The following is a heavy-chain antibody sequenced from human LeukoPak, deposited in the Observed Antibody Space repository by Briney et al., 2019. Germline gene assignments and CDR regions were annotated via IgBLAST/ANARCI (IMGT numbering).Heavy chain of an antibody. J-gene: IGHJ5*02. CDR1: GFTFSSYA. V-gene: IGHV3-23*01. CDR3: ARDPGYYDSSGYPS. Sequence: PAGGSLRLSCAASGFTFSSYAMSWVRQAPGKGLEWVSAISGSGGSTYYADSVKGRFTISRDNSKNTLYLQMNSLRAEDTAVYYCARDPGYYDSSGYPSWGQGTLVTVSS. CDR2: ISGSGGST. D-gene: IGHD3-22*01.